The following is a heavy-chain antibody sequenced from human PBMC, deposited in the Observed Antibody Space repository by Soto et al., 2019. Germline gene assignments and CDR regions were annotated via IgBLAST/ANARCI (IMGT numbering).Heavy chain of an antibody. D-gene: IGHD2-21*01. CDR1: GGTFASYS. J-gene: IGHJ6*02. Sequence: QEELVQSGAEVKKPGSSVNVSCKASGGTFASYSITWLRQATGQRLEWMGEIIPLMRTVNYAQKFQDRVTITGDRSTSTVYMAVNSLRADDTAVYYCARDPVDLFGYLDVWGQGTTVTVSS. V-gene: IGHV1-69*06. CDR2: IIPLMRTV. CDR3: ARDPVDLFGYLDV.